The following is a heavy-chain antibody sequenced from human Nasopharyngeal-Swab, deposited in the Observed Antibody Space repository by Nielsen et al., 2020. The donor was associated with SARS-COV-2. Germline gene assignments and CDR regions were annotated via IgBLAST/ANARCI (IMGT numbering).Heavy chain of an antibody. Sequence: ASVKVSCKASGYTFTSYGISWGRQAPGQGLEWMGWISAYNGRTYYAQKFQGRVTMTTDTSTSTAYMDLRSLRSDDTAVYYCARDPRGPDYWGQGTLVTVSS. J-gene: IGHJ4*02. D-gene: IGHD6-25*01. CDR1: GYTFTSYG. V-gene: IGHV1-18*01. CDR3: ARDPRGPDY. CDR2: ISAYNGRT.